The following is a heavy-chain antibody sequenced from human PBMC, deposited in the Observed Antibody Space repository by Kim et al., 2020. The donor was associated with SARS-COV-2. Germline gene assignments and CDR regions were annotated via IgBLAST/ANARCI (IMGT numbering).Heavy chain of an antibody. CDR1: GFTFHDYG. CDR2: ISWNSGTI. Sequence: GGSLRLSCAASGFTFHDYGLQWVRQTPGKGLEWVSGISWNSGTIGYADSVKGRFTISRDNAKNSLYLQMNSLRAEDTALYYRAKHIMSMGTTFDVHFD. J-gene: IGHJ4*01. CDR3: AKHIMSMGTTFDVHFD. V-gene: IGHV3-9*01. D-gene: IGHD4-17*01.